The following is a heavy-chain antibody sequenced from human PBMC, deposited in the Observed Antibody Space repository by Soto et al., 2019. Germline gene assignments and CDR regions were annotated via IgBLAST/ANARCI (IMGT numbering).Heavy chain of an antibody. CDR3: ARGSRGSSLHWFDP. CDR2: IYHSGST. V-gene: IGHV4-30-2*01. Sequence: SETLSLTCAISGGSISSGGYSWSWIRQPPGKGLEWIGYIYHSGSTYYNPSLKSRVTISVDRSKNQFSLKLSSVTAADTAVYYCARGSRGSSLHWFDPWGQGTLVTVSS. CDR1: GGSISSGGYS. J-gene: IGHJ5*02. D-gene: IGHD2-2*01.